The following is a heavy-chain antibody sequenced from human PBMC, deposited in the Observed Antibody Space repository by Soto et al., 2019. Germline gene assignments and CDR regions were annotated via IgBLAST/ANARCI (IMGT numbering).Heavy chain of an antibody. J-gene: IGHJ6*02. CDR3: VRGYGDSYYSYGLDV. CDR2: IDFSGTT. Sequence: KPSETLSLTCTVSGGSTSSYHWTWIRQSPGKGLEWVGYIDFSGTTHFNPSLKGRVAMSVDMSKIQFSLKVTAVTAADTAVYYCVRGYGDSYYSYGLDVWGQGTTVTVSS. V-gene: IGHV4-59*01. CDR1: GGSTSSYH. D-gene: IGHD4-17*01.